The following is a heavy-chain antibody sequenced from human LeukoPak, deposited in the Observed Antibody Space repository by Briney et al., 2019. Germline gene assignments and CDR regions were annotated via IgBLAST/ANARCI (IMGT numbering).Heavy chain of an antibody. D-gene: IGHD3-3*01. CDR3: ARVGSGYDVFDI. V-gene: IGHV4-59*01. CDR1: GGSISSYY. CDR2: IYYSGST. J-gene: IGHJ3*02. Sequence: SETLSLTCTVSGGSISSYYWSWIRQPPGKGLEWIGYIYYSGSTNYNPSLKSRVTISVDTSKNQFSLKLSSVTAADTAVFYCARVGSGYDVFDIWGQGTMVTVSS.